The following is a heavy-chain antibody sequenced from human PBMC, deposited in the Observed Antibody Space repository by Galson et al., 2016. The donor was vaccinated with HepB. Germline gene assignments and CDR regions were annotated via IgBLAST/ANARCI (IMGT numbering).Heavy chain of an antibody. D-gene: IGHD5-24*01. CDR2: ISASRGST. V-gene: IGHV3-23*01. CDR1: GLTFNTFA. J-gene: IGHJ4*02. Sequence: SLRLSCAASGLTFNTFAMSWVRQAPGKGLEWVSRISASRGSTYYADSVKGRFTISRDNSQNTLSLQMSSLRPEDTAAYYCAREAERWNYLDYWGQGALVTVSS. CDR3: AREAERWNYLDY.